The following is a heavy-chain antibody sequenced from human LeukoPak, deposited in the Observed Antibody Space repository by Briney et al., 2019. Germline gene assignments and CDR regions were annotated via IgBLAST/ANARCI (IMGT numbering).Heavy chain of an antibody. Sequence: ASVKVSCKASGYTFTGYYMHWVRQAPGQGLEWMGWINPNSGGTNYAQKFQGRVTMTRDTSISTAYMELSRLRSGDTAVYYCARASRGSAMVENDYWGQGTLVTVSS. J-gene: IGHJ4*02. D-gene: IGHD5-18*01. CDR3: ARASRGSAMVENDY. CDR2: INPNSGGT. CDR1: GYTFTGYY. V-gene: IGHV1-2*02.